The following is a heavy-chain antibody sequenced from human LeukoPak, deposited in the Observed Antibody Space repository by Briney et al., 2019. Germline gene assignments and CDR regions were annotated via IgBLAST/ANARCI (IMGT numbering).Heavy chain of an antibody. CDR1: GFTFSGYS. V-gene: IGHV3-21*04. Sequence: PGGSLRLSCAASGFTFSGYSMNWVRQAPGKGLEWVSSISSSSSYIYYADSVKGRFTISRDNAKNSLYLQMNSLRSEDTAVYYCARVSPYGSGSPIDYWGQGTLVTVSS. CDR2: ISSSSSYI. J-gene: IGHJ4*02. CDR3: ARVSPYGSGSPIDY. D-gene: IGHD3-10*01.